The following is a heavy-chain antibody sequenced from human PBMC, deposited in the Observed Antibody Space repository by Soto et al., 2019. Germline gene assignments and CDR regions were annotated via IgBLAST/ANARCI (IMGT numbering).Heavy chain of an antibody. V-gene: IGHV3-53*04. CDR2: VYNGGAT. J-gene: IGHJ4*02. D-gene: IGHD3-10*01. CDR3: VRGRYGSEIH. CDR1: GLTVLINY. Sequence: SLRPSFLPFGLTVLINYLIRLPHAPGKGLEWVSLVYNGGATHYAASVKGRFTISTHSSQSTLLLQMNSLTTEDTATYYCVRGRYGSEIHWGQGTKVTVSS.